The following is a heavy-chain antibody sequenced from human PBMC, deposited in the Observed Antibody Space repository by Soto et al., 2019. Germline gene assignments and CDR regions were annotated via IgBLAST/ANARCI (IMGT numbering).Heavy chain of an antibody. CDR2: ISTYNDDS. CDR3: ARLRNSGSHTHSYYGMDV. Sequence: QVELEQSGVEVKKPGASVKVTCKASGYTFHNFGISWVRQAPGQGLEWMGGISTYNDDSNYAQKYQGRVTMTTDMSTSKASMELRSPRPDDTAVYYCARLRNSGSHTHSYYGMDVWGQGTTVTVSS. V-gene: IGHV1-18*01. J-gene: IGHJ6*02. D-gene: IGHD1-26*01. CDR1: GYTFHNFG.